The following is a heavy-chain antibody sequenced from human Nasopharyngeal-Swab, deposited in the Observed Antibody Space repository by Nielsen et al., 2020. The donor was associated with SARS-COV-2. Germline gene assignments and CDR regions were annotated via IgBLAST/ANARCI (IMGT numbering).Heavy chain of an antibody. D-gene: IGHD1-26*01. Sequence: GGSLRLSCTTSGFTFGDYAMSWFRQAPGKGLEWVGFIRSQIYGGAPEYAASVKGRFTISRDGAESIAFLQMNSLETEDTGVYYCARSVGSFYGQGAFDIWGQGTMVTVSS. CDR1: GFTFGDYA. CDR2: IRSQIYGGAP. J-gene: IGHJ3*02. CDR3: ARSVGSFYGQGAFDI. V-gene: IGHV3-49*01.